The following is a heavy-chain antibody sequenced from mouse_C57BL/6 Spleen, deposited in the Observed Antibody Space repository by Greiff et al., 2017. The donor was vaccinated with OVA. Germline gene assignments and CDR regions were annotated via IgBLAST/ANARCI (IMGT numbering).Heavy chain of an antibody. V-gene: IGHV1-26*01. CDR2: INPNNGGT. Sequence: EVQLQQSGPELVKPGASVKISCKASGYTFTDYYMNWVKQSHGKSLEWIGDINPNNGGTSYNQKFKGKATLTVDKSSSTAYMELRSLTSEDSAVYYCARGETMITTALDYWGQGTTLTVSS. D-gene: IGHD2-4*01. CDR3: ARGETMITTALDY. J-gene: IGHJ2*01. CDR1: GYTFTDYY.